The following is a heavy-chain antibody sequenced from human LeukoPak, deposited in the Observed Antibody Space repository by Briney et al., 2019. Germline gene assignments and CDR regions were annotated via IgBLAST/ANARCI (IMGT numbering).Heavy chain of an antibody. J-gene: IGHJ4*02. CDR3: ARELWGYCSVASCPFGY. CDR1: GFTFSSYG. Sequence: GGSPRLSCAASGFTFSSYGMHWVRQAPGKGLEWVAVISYDGSNKYYADSVKGRFTISRDNSKNTLYLQMNSLRAEDTAVYFCARELWGYCSVASCPFGYWGQGALVTVSS. D-gene: IGHD2-15*01. CDR2: ISYDGSNK. V-gene: IGHV3-30*03.